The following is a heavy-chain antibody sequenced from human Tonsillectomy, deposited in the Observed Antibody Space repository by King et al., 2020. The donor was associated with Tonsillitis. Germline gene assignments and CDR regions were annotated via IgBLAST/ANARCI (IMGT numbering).Heavy chain of an antibody. J-gene: IGHJ4*02. CDR1: GGSFIDYY. CDR2: INHSGST. D-gene: IGHD3-3*01. Sequence: VQLQQWGAGLLKPSETLSLTCAVYGGSFIDYYWSWIRQPPGKGLEWIGKINHSGSTNYNPSLRRRVPISVDTSKNHFSLSLSSVTAADTAVYYCARGSYDFWSDYPDYFDYWGQGALVTVSS. CDR3: ARGSYDFWSDYPDYFDY. V-gene: IGHV4-34*01.